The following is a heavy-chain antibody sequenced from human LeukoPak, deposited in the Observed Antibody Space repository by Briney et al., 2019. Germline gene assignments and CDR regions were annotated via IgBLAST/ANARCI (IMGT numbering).Heavy chain of an antibody. V-gene: IGHV4-34*01. CDR3: ARGGGYSSSWYWGRWFDP. D-gene: IGHD6-13*01. Sequence: SETLSLTCAVYGGSFSGYYWSWIRQPPGKGLEWIGEVNHSGSTNYNPSLKSRVTISVDTSKNQFSLKLSSVTAAGTAVYYCARGGGYSSSWYWGRWFDPWGQGTLVTVSS. J-gene: IGHJ5*02. CDR2: VNHSGST. CDR1: GGSFSGYY.